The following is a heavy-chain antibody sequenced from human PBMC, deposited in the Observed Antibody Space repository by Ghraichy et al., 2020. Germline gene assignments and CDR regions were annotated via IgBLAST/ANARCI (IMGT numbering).Heavy chain of an antibody. CDR2: IYYSGST. V-gene: IGHV4-39*01. J-gene: IGHJ4*02. CDR3: ARRGPPAEPLLYYFDY. CDR1: GGSISSSSYY. D-gene: IGHD2-21*02. Sequence: SETLSLTCTVSGGSISSSSYYWGWIRQPPGKGLEWIGSIYYSGSTYYNPSLKSRVTISVDTSKNQFSLKLSSVTAADTAVYYCARRGPPAEPLLYYFDYWGQGTLVTVPS.